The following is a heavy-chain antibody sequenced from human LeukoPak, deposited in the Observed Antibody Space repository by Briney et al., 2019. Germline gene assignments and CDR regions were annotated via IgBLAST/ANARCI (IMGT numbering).Heavy chain of an antibody. CDR1: GYSISSGYY. CDR2: IYHSGST. Sequence: SETLSLTCTVSGYSISSGYYWGWIRQPPGKGLEWIGSIYHSGSTNYNPSLKSRVTISVDTSKNQFSLKLSSVTAADTAVYYCARHVVVATIRTEGEIDYWGQGTLVTVSS. J-gene: IGHJ4*02. V-gene: IGHV4-38-2*02. CDR3: ARHVVVATIRTEGEIDY. D-gene: IGHD5-12*01.